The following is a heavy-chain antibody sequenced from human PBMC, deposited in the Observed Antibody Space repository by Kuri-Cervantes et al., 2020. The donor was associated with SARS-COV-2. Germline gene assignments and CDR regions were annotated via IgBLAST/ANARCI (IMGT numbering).Heavy chain of an antibody. J-gene: IGHJ4*02. CDR1: GGSISSSSYY. Sequence: GGSLRLSCTVSGGSISSSSYYWGWIRQAPGKGLEWVSYISNSGSYTNYADSVKGRFTISRDNAKNSLYLQMSSLRGDDTAVYYCARGRQQLPWNFDYWGQGILVTVSS. CDR2: ISNSGSYT. CDR3: ARGRQQLPWNFDY. V-gene: IGHV3-11*06. D-gene: IGHD6-13*01.